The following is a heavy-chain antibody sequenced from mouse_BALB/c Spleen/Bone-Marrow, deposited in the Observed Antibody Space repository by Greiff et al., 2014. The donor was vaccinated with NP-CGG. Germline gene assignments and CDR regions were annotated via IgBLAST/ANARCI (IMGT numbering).Heavy chain of an antibody. CDR3: ARWGGDYHWYFDV. CDR1: GYAFSSYW. J-gene: IGHJ1*01. CDR2: IYPGDGDT. Sequence: VQLQQSGAELARPGSSVKISCKASGYAFSSYWMNWVKQRPGQGLEWIGQIYPGDGDTDYYGKFKGKATLTADNSSSTAYMQLSSRTSEDAAVYFCARWGGDYHWYFDVWGAGTTVTVSS. D-gene: IGHD2-13*01. V-gene: IGHV1-80*01.